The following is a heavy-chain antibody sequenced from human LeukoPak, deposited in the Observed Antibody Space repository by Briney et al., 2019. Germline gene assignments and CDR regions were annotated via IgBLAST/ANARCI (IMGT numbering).Heavy chain of an antibody. CDR1: GFTFSDYY. D-gene: IGHD2-2*01. V-gene: IGHV3-11*04. J-gene: IGHJ6*02. CDR3: ARGSRVPAVPPSTKDYYGMDV. Sequence: GGSLRLSCAASGFTFSDYYMSWIRQAPGKGLEWVSYISSSGSTIYYADSVKGRFTISRDNAKNSLYLQMNSLRAEDTAVYYCARGSRVPAVPPSTKDYYGMDVWGQGTTVTVSS. CDR2: ISSSGSTI.